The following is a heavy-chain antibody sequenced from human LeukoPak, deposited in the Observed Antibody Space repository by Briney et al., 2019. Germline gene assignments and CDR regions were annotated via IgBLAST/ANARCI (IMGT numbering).Heavy chain of an antibody. CDR1: GFTFSSYG. Sequence: GGSLRLSCAASGFTFSSYGMHWVRQAPGKGLEWVAVISYDGSNKYYADSVRGRFTISRDNSKNTLYLQMNSLRAEDTAVYYCAKGLWSGELWPSDYWGQGTLVTVSS. CDR3: AKGLWSGELWPSDY. CDR2: ISYDGSNK. J-gene: IGHJ4*02. V-gene: IGHV3-30*18. D-gene: IGHD3-10*01.